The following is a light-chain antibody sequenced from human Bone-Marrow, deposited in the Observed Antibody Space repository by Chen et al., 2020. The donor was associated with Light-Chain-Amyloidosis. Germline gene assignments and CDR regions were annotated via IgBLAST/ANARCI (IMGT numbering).Light chain of an antibody. J-gene: IGLJ2*01. CDR1: DLPTKY. CDR3: QSADSSGTYEVI. Sequence: SYELTQPPSVSVSPGQTARITCSGDDLPTKYAYWYQQKPGQAPVLVIHRDTERPSGISDRFSGSSSGTTATFTIIGVQAEDEADYHCQSADSSGTYEVIFGGGTKLTV. CDR2: RDT. V-gene: IGLV3-25*03.